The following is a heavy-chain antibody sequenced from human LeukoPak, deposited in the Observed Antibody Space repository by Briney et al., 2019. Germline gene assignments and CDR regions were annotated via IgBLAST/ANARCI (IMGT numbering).Heavy chain of an antibody. D-gene: IGHD3-10*01. Sequence: SQTLSLTCAISGDSVSSSSAAWNWIRQSPSRGLEWLGRTYYRSKWYNDYAESVKSRITINPDTSKNQFSMQLNSVTPEDTALYYCARARYTMVRGVILYYFDYWGQGTLVTVSS. CDR2: TYYRSKWYN. CDR3: ARARYTMVRGVILYYFDY. V-gene: IGHV6-1*01. J-gene: IGHJ4*02. CDR1: GDSVSSSSAA.